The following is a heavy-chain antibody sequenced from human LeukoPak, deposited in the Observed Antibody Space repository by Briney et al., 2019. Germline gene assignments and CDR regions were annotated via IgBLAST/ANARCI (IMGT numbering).Heavy chain of an antibody. CDR2: ISAYNGNT. Sequence: ASVKVSCKASGYTFTSYGISWVRQAPGQGVEGMGWISAYNGNTNYAQKLQGRVTMTTDTSTSKAYMELRSLRSDDTAVYYCAKLPAAPMFAFNIWGQGTMVTVSS. D-gene: IGHD2-2*01. CDR1: GYTFTSYG. V-gene: IGHV1-18*01. J-gene: IGHJ3*02. CDR3: AKLPAAPMFAFNI.